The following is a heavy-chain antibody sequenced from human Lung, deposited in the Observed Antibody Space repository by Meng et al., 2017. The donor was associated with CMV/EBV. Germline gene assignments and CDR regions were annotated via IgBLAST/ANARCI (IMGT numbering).Heavy chain of an antibody. CDR1: GFTFSDDY. Sequence: GESXKISXAASGFTFSDDYMSWIRQAPGKGLDWVSYIISSGDRKYHADSVKGRFTISRDNTKNSLYLEMNSLKPEDTAVYYCARGQVQCSTINCHDYRFSGMDVWGQGTXVTVSS. D-gene: IGHD2/OR15-2a*01. J-gene: IGHJ6*02. CDR3: ARGQVQCSTINCHDYRFSGMDV. CDR2: IISSGDRK. V-gene: IGHV3-11*01.